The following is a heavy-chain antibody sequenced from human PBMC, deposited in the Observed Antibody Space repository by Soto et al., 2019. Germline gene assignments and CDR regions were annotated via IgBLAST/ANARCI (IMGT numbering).Heavy chain of an antibody. CDR3: ARDHMPVGYGDYANDAFDI. V-gene: IGHV1-69*04. CDR2: IIPILGIA. CDR1: GGTFSSYT. J-gene: IGHJ3*02. Sequence: ASVKVSCKASGGTFSSYTISWVRQAPGQGLEWMGRIIPILGIANYAQKFQGRVTITADKSTSTAYMELSSLRSEDTAVYYCARDHMPVGYGDYANDAFDIWGQGTMVTVSS. D-gene: IGHD4-17*01.